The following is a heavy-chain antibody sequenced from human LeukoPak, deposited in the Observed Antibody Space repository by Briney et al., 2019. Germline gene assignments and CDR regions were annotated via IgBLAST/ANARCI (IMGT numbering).Heavy chain of an antibody. J-gene: IGHJ5*02. D-gene: IGHD3-10*01. CDR3: ARVAGLCSAGSCGNWFDP. CDR2: INPNNGGT. V-gene: IGHV1-2*02. CDR1: GYTFIGHY. Sequence: ASVKLSCKASGYTFIGHYIHWVRQAPGQGLEWMGWINPNNGGTKYAPTVQGRVTMTRDTSISTAYMELSSLRSDDTAVYYCARVAGLCSAGSCGNWFDPWGQGTLVTVSS.